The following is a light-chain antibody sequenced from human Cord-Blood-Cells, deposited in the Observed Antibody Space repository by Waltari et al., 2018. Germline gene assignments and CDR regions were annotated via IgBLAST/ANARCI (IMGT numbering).Light chain of an antibody. CDR3: CSYAGSYVV. CDR2: EGS. J-gene: IGLJ2*01. CDR1: SSDVGSYNL. Sequence: QSALTQPASVSGSPGQSITISCTGTSSDVGSYNLFSWYQQPPGKAPKLMIYEGSKRPSGVSNRFSGSKSGNTASLTISGLQAEDEADYYCCSYAGSYVVFGGGTKLTVL. V-gene: IGLV2-23*01.